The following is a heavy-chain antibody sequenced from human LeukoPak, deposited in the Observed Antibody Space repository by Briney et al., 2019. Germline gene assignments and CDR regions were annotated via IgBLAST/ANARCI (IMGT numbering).Heavy chain of an antibody. D-gene: IGHD6-19*01. CDR3: ASIDPDSSGWYYRAMGAFDI. J-gene: IGHJ3*02. CDR1: GGSISSSSYY. Sequence: SETLSLTCTVSGGSISSSSYYWGWIRQPPGKGLEWIGSIYYSGSTYYNPSLKSRVTISVDTSKNQFSLKLSSVTAADTAVYYCASIDPDSSGWYYRAMGAFDIWGQGTMVTVSS. V-gene: IGHV4-39*07. CDR2: IYYSGST.